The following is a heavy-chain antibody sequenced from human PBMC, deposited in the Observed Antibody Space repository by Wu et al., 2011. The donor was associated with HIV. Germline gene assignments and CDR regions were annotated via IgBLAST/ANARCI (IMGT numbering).Heavy chain of an antibody. V-gene: IGHV1-69*14. CDR1: GGTFSSYA. Sequence: QVQLVQSGAEVKKPGSSVKVSCKASGGTFSSYAIDWVRQAPGQGLEWMGGLIPMFGTANYAQKFQGRVTIIADKSTSTAHMELSSLRSEDTAVYYCARNNYDNRGYYPGYYYYMDVWGKGTTVTVSS. CDR3: ARNNYDNRGYYPGYYYYMDV. J-gene: IGHJ6*03. D-gene: IGHD3-22*01. CDR2: LIPMFGTA.